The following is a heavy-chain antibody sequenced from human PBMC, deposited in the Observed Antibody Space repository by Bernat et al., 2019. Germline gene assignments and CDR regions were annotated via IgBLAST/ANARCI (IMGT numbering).Heavy chain of an antibody. J-gene: IGHJ4*02. CDR1: GFTFSSYA. CDR2: ISGSGGST. V-gene: IGHV3-23*01. CDR3: EKDKKQRKWELLNLDY. Sequence: EVQLLESGGGLVQPGGSLRLSCAASGFTFSSYAMSWVRQAPGKGLEWVSAISGSGGSTYYADSVKGRFTISRDNSKNTLYLQMNNLRAEDTAVYYCEKDKKQRKWELLNLDYWGQGTLVTVSS. D-gene: IGHD1-26*01.